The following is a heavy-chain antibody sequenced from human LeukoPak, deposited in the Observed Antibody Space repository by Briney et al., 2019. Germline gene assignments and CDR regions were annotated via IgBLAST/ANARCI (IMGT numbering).Heavy chain of an antibody. CDR3: ARVEEFWSGYSGGFDP. D-gene: IGHD3-3*01. Sequence: ASVKVSCKASGYTFTSYGISWVRQAPGQGLEWMGWISAYNGNTNYAQKLQGRVTMTTDTSTSTAYMELRSLRSDDTAVYYCARVEEFWSGYSGGFDPWGQGTLVTVSS. V-gene: IGHV1-18*01. CDR1: GYTFTSYG. CDR2: ISAYNGNT. J-gene: IGHJ5*02.